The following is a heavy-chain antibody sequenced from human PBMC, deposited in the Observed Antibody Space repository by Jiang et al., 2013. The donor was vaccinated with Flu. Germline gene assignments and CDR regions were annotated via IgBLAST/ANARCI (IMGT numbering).Heavy chain of an antibody. D-gene: IGHD5-18*01. CDR1: SDSFRSGSYY. CDR2: IYYSGTT. Sequence: GSGLVKPSETLSLTCTVSSDSFRSGSYYWAWIRQPPGKGLEWIGSIYYSGTTYYNASLKSRVTMSADTSKNQFSLNLISVTAADTAVYYCARFRRIQLWSPVRLFDYWGQGTLVTVSS. J-gene: IGHJ4*02. V-gene: IGHV4-39*07. CDR3: ARFRRIQLWSPVRLFDY.